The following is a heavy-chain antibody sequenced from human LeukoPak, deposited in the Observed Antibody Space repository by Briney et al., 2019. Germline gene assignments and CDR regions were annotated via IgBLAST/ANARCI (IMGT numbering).Heavy chain of an antibody. J-gene: IGHJ6*02. D-gene: IGHD6-19*01. V-gene: IGHV1-18*01. CDR2: ISAYNGNT. CDR3: ARNEYSSGWYGNYYYGMDV. Sequence: GASVKVSCKASGYTFTSYGISWVRQAPGQGLEWMGWISAYNGNTNYAQKLQGRVTMTTDTSTSTAYMELRSLRSDDTAVYYCARNEYSSGWYGNYYYGMDVWGQGTTVTVSS. CDR1: GYTFTSYG.